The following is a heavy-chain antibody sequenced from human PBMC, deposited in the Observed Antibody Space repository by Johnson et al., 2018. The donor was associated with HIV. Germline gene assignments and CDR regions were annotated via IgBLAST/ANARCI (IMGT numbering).Heavy chain of an antibody. V-gene: IGHV3-23*04. CDR3: AREGGSSGPDAFDI. CDR2: TPGCDGGT. CDR1: GFKYAA. Sequence: VQLVESGGGLVQPGGSLRLSCAASGFKYAASGLAFSNYAVKWVSHTPGCDGGTSFADSVRGRFTISRDNSKNTLFMQMNSLRGEDTAVYYCAREGGSSGPDAFDIWGQGTMVTVSS. J-gene: IGHJ3*02. D-gene: IGHD3-16*01.